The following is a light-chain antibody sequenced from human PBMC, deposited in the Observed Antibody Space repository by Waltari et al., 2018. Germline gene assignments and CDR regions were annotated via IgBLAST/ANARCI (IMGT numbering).Light chain of an antibody. V-gene: IGKV3-20*01. Sequence: EIVLTQSPGTLSLSPGERVTLSCRASQSFTRYLAWYQHKPGQAPRLLIYDASTRAAGIADRFTGSGFGTDFTLTISRLEPEDSAVYYCQHYVRLPVTFGQGTKVEIK. CDR3: QHYVRLPVT. CDR2: DAS. CDR1: QSFTRY. J-gene: IGKJ1*01.